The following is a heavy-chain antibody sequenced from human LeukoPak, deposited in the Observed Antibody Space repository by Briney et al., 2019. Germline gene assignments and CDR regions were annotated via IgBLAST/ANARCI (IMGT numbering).Heavy chain of an antibody. Sequence: ASVKVSCKASGYTFTGYYMHWVRQAPGQGLEWMGWINPNSGGTNYAQKFQGRVTMTRDTSISTAYMELSRLRSDDTAVYYCARDYYDSSGGFGPWGQGTLVTVSS. CDR2: INPNSGGT. J-gene: IGHJ5*02. V-gene: IGHV1-2*02. D-gene: IGHD3-22*01. CDR3: ARDYYDSSGGFGP. CDR1: GYTFTGYY.